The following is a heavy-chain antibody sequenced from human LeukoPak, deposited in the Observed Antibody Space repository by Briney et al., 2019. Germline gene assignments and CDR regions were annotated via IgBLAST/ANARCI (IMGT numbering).Heavy chain of an antibody. CDR1: GFTFSNYA. V-gene: IGHV3-23*01. Sequence: GGSLRLSCAASGFTFSNYAMSWVRQAPGKGLEWVSLVCGSGGSTFYADSVKGRFTISRDNSKNTLYLEMNSLRADDTAVYYCAKSGSSSRDYMDVWGKGTTVTVSS. D-gene: IGHD6-13*01. CDR3: AKSGSSSRDYMDV. CDR2: VCGSGGST. J-gene: IGHJ6*03.